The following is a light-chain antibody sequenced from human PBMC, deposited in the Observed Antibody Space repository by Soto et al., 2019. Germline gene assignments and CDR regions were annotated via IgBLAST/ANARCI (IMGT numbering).Light chain of an antibody. CDR3: QQRSNWPIT. CDR1: QSVSSN. J-gene: IGKJ1*01. Sequence: VLTQYTATLSVSPGEGATLSCRASQSVSSNLAWYQQKPGKAPRLLIYGASNRATGIPARFSGSGSGTDFTLTISSLEPEDFAVYYCQQRSNWPITFGQGTKVDIK. CDR2: GAS. V-gene: IGKV3-11*01.